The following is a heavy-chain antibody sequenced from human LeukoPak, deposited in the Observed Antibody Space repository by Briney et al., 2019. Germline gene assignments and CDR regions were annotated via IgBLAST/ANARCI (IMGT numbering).Heavy chain of an antibody. Sequence: SETLSLTCTVSGYSLTRGYFWGWIRQPPGKGLEWIGYIYYSGSTNYNPSLKSRVTISVDTSKNQFSLKLSSVTAADTAVYYCARGRRTAAAGLYYFDYWGQGTLVTVSS. J-gene: IGHJ4*02. CDR1: GYSLTRGYF. CDR3: ARGRRTAAAGLYYFDY. D-gene: IGHD6-13*01. CDR2: IYYSGST. V-gene: IGHV4-61*01.